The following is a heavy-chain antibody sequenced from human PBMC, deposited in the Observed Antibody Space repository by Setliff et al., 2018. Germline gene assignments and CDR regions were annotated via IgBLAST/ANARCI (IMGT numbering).Heavy chain of an antibody. J-gene: IGHJ4*02. V-gene: IGHV3-7*03. CDR2: INQDGSEK. Sequence: GGSLRLSCAASGFTFSSYWMSWVRQAPGKGLEWVANINQDGSEKYYVYSVKGRFTISRDNAKNSLYLQVNSLRVEDTALYYCARDPTRKFDSWGQGTLVTVSS. CDR3: ARDPTRKFDS. CDR1: GFTFSSYW.